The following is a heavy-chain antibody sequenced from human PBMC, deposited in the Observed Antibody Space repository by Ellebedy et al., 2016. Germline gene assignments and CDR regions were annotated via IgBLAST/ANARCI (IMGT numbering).Heavy chain of an antibody. J-gene: IGHJ4*02. V-gene: IGHV1-46*01. Sequence: ASVKVSXKASESTFTTYYIHWVRQAPGQGLQWMGRIDRSSDDTKYAQRFQGRISITRDTSTGTVYMELSSLTSDDTAVYYCARDDNNAYDYWGQGTLVTVSS. CDR3: ARDDNNAYDY. CDR1: ESTFTTYY. D-gene: IGHD2-2*01. CDR2: IDRSSDDT.